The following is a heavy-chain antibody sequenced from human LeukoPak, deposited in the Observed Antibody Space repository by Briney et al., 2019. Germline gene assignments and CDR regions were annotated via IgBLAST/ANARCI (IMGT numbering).Heavy chain of an antibody. Sequence: SETLSLTCTVSGGSISSYYWSWIRQPPGKGLEWIGYIYYSGSTNYNPSLKSRVTISVDTSKNQFSLKLSSVTAADTSVYYCARVLRYYYYMDVWGKGTTVTVSS. V-gene: IGHV4-59*01. CDR1: GGSISSYY. J-gene: IGHJ6*03. CDR3: ARVLRYYYYMDV. CDR2: IYYSGST.